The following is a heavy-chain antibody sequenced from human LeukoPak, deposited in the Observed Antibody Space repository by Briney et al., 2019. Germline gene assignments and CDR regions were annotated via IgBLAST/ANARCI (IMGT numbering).Heavy chain of an antibody. V-gene: IGHV4-39*01. J-gene: IGHJ4*02. D-gene: IGHD1-1*01. Sequence: PSETLSLTCSGGSISSSNFYWGWIRQPPGKGLEFIASMYYSGSTNYSPSLKSRATISVDLSTNQFSLKLSSVTAADTAVYYCARHQGGNGDYFDYWGQGTLVTVSS. CDR1: GGSISSSNFY. CDR3: ARHQGGNGDYFDY. CDR2: MYYSGST.